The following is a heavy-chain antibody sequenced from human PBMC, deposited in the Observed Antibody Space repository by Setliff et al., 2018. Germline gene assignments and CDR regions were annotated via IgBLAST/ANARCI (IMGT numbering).Heavy chain of an antibody. CDR3: ARETYDILTGYTYWYFDL. D-gene: IGHD3-9*01. CDR2: INGGNGNT. CDR1: GYTFTNYA. Sequence: ASVKVSCKASGYTFTNYALHWLHQAPGQRLEWMAYINGGNGNTHYSQKFRGRVTVTRDTSASTVFMELSTLRSEDTAVYYCARETYDILTGYTYWYFDLWGRGTLVTVSS. V-gene: IGHV1-3*01. J-gene: IGHJ2*01.